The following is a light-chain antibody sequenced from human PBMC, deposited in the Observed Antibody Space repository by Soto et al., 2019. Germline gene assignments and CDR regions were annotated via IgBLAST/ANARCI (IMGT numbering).Light chain of an antibody. J-gene: IGKJ1*01. CDR2: AAS. V-gene: IGKV3-20*01. CDR1: QSVSSSY. Sequence: EVVLTQSPGTLSLSPGERTTLSCRASQSVSSSYLAWYQHKPGQAPRLLIYAASSRATGITDRFSGSGSGTDFTLTISRLEPEDFAVYYCQQYGSSRWTFGQGTKVEIK. CDR3: QQYGSSRWT.